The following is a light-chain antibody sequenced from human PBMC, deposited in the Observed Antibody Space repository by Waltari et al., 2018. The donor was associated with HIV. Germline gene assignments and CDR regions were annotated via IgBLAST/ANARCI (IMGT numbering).Light chain of an antibody. CDR3: QKYNSAPWT. CDR2: AAS. Sequence: DIQMPPSPSSLSASVGDRVTITCRASQGISSYLAWYQQTPWKFPKLLIYAASTLQSGVPSRLSGSGSGTDFTLTISNLQPEDVATCYCQKYNSAPWTFGQGTKVEVK. V-gene: IGKV1-27*01. J-gene: IGKJ1*01. CDR1: QGISSY.